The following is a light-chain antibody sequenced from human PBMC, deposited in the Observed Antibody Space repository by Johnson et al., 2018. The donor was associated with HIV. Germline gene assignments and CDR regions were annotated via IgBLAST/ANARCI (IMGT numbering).Light chain of an antibody. CDR3: GTCDSSLSVV. Sequence: QSILTQPPSVSAAPGQKVTISCSGSSSNIGNNYVSWYQQLPGTAPKLLIYDNNKRPSGIPDRFSGSKSGPSATLGITGLQTGDEADYYCGTCDSSLSVVFGTGTKVTVL. V-gene: IGLV1-51*01. CDR2: DNN. J-gene: IGLJ1*01. CDR1: SSNIGNNY.